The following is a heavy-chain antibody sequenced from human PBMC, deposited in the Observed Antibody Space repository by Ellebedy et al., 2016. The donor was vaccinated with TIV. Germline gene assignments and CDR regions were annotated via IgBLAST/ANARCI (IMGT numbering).Heavy chain of an antibody. Sequence: GESLEISCAASGFTFSSYAMHWVRQAPGKGLEWVADVSYDGNHKYYTDSVQGRFTISRDNSKNTLYLRMNSLRAEDTAVYYCAKGRGYSGYDYRVDFWGQGTLVTVAS. J-gene: IGHJ4*02. CDR2: VSYDGNHK. CDR3: AKGRGYSGYDYRVDF. CDR1: GFTFSSYA. D-gene: IGHD5-12*01. V-gene: IGHV3-30*04.